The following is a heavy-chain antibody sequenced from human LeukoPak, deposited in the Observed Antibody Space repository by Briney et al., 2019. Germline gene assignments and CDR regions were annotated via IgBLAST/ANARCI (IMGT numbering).Heavy chain of an antibody. D-gene: IGHD5-18*01. CDR1: GFTFSSYG. Sequence: PGGSLRLSCAASGFTFSSYGMHWVRQAPGKGLEWVAVIWYDGSNKYYADSVKGRFTIPRDNSKNTLYLQMNSLRAEDTAVYYCAKDGRDTAMANWGQGTLVTVSS. V-gene: IGHV3-33*06. CDR2: IWYDGSNK. J-gene: IGHJ4*02. CDR3: AKDGRDTAMAN.